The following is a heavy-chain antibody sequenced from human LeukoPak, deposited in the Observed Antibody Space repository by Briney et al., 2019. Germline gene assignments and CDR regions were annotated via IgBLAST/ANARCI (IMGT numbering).Heavy chain of an antibody. V-gene: IGHV3-21*01. CDR1: GFTFNNYN. CDR3: ARDSPWLPDPY. D-gene: IGHD5-24*01. J-gene: IGHJ4*02. CDR2: ISYSSSYI. Sequence: GGSLRLSCAASGFTFNNYNMNWVRRAPGKGLEWVSSISYSSSYIYYADSVKGRFTISRDNARNTLYLQMNSLRAADTAVYYCARDSPWLPDPYWGQGTLVTVSS.